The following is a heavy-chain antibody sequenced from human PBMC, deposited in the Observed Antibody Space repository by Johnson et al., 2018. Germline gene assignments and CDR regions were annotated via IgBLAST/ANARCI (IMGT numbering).Heavy chain of an antibody. V-gene: IGHV3-30*18. D-gene: IGHD2-8*01. Sequence: QVQLVQSGGGVVQPGRSLRLSCAASGFTFSSHGIHWVRQAPGKGLEWVAVVSYDGNNKHYGDAVKGRFTISRDNAKNTVYLQMNSRVTEDTATYYCGKDPHRLVLMTYARMDAWGLGTAVIVSS. CDR3: GKDPHRLVLMTYARMDA. CDR2: VSYDGNNK. J-gene: IGHJ6*02. CDR1: GFTFSSHG.